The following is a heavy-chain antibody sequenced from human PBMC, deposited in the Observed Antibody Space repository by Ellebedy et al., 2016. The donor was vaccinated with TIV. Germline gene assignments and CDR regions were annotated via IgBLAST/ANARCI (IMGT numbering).Heavy chain of an antibody. Sequence: GESLKISCAASGFTFSSYAMHWVRPAQGKGLEWVAVISYDGSNKYYADAVKVRFTITRDNSKNTLYLQMNRRRAEDTAVYYCAIDGDENCGGDCYYYYYGMDVWGQGTTVTVSS. V-gene: IGHV3-30-3*01. CDR3: AIDGDENCGGDCYYYYYGMDV. J-gene: IGHJ6*02. CDR2: ISYDGSNK. CDR1: GFTFSSYA. D-gene: IGHD2-21*02.